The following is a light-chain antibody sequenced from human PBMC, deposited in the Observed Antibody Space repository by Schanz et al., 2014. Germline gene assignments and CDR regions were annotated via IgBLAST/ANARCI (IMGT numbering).Light chain of an antibody. CDR2: EGS. Sequence: QSALTQPASVSGSPGQSITISCTGTSSDVGGYNYVSWYQQHPGKAPKVMIYEGSKRPSGVSNRFSGSKSGNTASLTISGLQAEDEADYYCSSYTSSSTLEVFGGGTKLTVL. CDR3: SSYTSSSTLEV. J-gene: IGLJ3*02. CDR1: SSDVGGYNY. V-gene: IGLV2-14*01.